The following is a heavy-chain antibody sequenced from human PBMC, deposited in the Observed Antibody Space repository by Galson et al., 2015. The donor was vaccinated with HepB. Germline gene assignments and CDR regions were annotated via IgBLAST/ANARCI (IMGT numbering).Heavy chain of an antibody. V-gene: IGHV1-58*01. D-gene: IGHD6-19*01. J-gene: IGHJ4*02. Sequence: SVKVSCKASGFTFTSSAVQWVRQARGQRLEWIGWIVVGSGNTNYAQKFQERVTITSDMSTSTAYMELSSLRSEDTAVYYCAADFDSGWYYFDYWGQGTLVTVSS. CDR2: IVVGSGNT. CDR3: AADFDSGWYYFDY. CDR1: GFTFTSSA.